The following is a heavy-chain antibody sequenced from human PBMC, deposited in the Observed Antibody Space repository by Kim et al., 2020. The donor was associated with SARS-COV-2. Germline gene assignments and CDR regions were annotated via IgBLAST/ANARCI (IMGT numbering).Heavy chain of an antibody. J-gene: IGHJ6*02. CDR1: GFTFSSYS. CDR2: ISSSSSYI. D-gene: IGHD3-10*01. CDR3: ARFGRTMVRGTYYYYGMDV. V-gene: IGHV3-21*01. Sequence: GGSLRLSCAASGFTFSSYSMNWVRQAPGKGLEWVSSISSSSSYIYYADSVKGRFTISRDNAKNSLYLQMNSLRAEDTAVYYCARFGRTMVRGTYYYYGMDVGGQGTTVTVSS.